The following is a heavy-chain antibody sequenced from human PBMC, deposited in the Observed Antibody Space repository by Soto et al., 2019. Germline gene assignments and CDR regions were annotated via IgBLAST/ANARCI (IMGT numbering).Heavy chain of an antibody. CDR3: AKDRTTPGYCSGGSCYSFDY. D-gene: IGHD2-15*01. CDR2: ISGSAGST. J-gene: IGHJ4*02. CDR1: GFTFSSYA. V-gene: IGHV3-23*01. Sequence: EVQLLESGGGLVQPGGSLRLSCAASGFTFSSYAMSWVHQAPGKGLEWVSAISGSAGSTYYADSVRGRLTISRDNSKNTLDPQMNSLRADDTAVYYCAKDRTTPGYCSGGSCYSFDYWGQGTLVTVSS.